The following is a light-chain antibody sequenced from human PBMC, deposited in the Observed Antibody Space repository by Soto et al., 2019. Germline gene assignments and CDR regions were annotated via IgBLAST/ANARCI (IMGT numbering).Light chain of an antibody. V-gene: IGLV2-14*01. J-gene: IGLJ1*01. CDR1: SSDVGGYNY. CDR2: DVS. Sequence: QSALTQPASVSGSPGQSITISCTGTSSDVGGYNYVSWYQQHPGKAPKLMIYDVSNRPSGVSNRFSGSKSGNTASLNMSGLQAEDEADYYCSSYTSSSTDYVFATGTKLTV. CDR3: SSYTSSSTDYV.